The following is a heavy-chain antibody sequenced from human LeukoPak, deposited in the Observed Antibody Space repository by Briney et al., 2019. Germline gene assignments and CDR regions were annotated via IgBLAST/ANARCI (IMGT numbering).Heavy chain of an antibody. CDR3: AREWDDSSGYYNY. D-gene: IGHD3-22*01. CDR1: GFTVSSTY. V-gene: IGHV3-53*01. J-gene: IGHJ4*02. CDR2: IYSGGST. Sequence: GGSLRLSCAASGFTVSSTYMSWARQAPGKGLEWVSVIYSGGSTYYADSVKGRFTISRDNSKNTLYLQMNSLRAEDTAVYYCAREWDDSSGYYNYWGQGTLVTVSS.